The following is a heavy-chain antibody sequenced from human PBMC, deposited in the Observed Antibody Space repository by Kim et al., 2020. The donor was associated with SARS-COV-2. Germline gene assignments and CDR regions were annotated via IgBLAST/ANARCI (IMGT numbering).Heavy chain of an antibody. D-gene: IGHD2-21*01. V-gene: IGHV3-15*01. J-gene: IGHJ4*02. CDR3: TTDYERIGGLCDGETCYPASH. Sequence: GGSLRLSCAASGFTFTKVWLSWVRQATGKGLEWVGRIRNKVDGGTADYAAPVKGRFTISRDDSKNTLYLQMNGLRAEDTAFYHCTTDYERIGGLCDGETCYPASHWGQETLVTVSS. CDR2: IRNKVDGGTA. CDR1: GFTFTKVW.